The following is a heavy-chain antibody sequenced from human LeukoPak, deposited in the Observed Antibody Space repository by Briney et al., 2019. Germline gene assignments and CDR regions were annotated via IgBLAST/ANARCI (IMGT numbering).Heavy chain of an antibody. CDR1: GFTFSSYA. D-gene: IGHD3-22*01. V-gene: IGHV3-33*08. J-gene: IGHJ3*02. CDR3: ARDIYDSSPPINAFDI. CDR2: IWYDGSNK. Sequence: PGGSLRLSCAASGFTFSSYAMTWVRQAPGKGLEWVAVIWYDGSNKYYADSVKGRFTISRVNSKNTLYLQMNSLRAEDTAVYYCARDIYDSSPPINAFDIWGQGTMVTVSS.